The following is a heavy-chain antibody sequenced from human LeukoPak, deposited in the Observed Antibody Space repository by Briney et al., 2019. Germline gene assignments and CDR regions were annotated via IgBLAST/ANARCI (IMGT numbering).Heavy chain of an antibody. J-gene: IGHJ4*02. CDR2: ISAYNGNT. D-gene: IGHD5-24*01. CDR1: GYTFTAYY. Sequence: ASVKVSCKASGYTFTAYYMHWVRQAPGQGLEWMGWISAYNGNTNYVQKLQGRVTMTTDTSTSTAYMEVRSLKSDDTAVYYCARDPRWLQFPPYFDYWGQGTLVTVSS. CDR3: ARDPRWLQFPPYFDY. V-gene: IGHV1-18*04.